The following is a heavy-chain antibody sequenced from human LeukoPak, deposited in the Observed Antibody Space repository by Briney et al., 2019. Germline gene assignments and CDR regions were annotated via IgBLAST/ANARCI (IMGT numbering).Heavy chain of an antibody. Sequence: PSETLSLTCTVSGASISSYYWSWIRQPPGKGLEWIGYIYNSETNYNLSLKSRVTISVDTSKNQFSLKLSSVTAADTAVYYCAKNTWELLQWGQGTLVTVS. V-gene: IGHV4-59*01. CDR2: IYNSET. J-gene: IGHJ4*02. D-gene: IGHD1-26*01. CDR1: GASISSYY. CDR3: AKNTWELLQ.